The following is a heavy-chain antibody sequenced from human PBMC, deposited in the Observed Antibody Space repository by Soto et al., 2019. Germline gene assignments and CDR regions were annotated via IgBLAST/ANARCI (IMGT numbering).Heavy chain of an antibody. CDR1: GCSISSSSYY. CDR3: ARYYYYYGMDV. J-gene: IGHJ6*02. CDR2: IYYSGST. Sequence: SETLSLTCPVSGCSISSSSYYWGWIRQPPGKGLDWIGSIYYSGSTYYNPSLKSRVTISVDTSKNQFSLKLSSVTAADTAVYYCARYYYYYGMDVWGQGTTVTVSS. V-gene: IGHV4-39*01.